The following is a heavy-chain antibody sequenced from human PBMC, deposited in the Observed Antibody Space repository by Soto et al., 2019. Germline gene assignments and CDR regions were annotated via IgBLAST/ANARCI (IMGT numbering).Heavy chain of an antibody. D-gene: IGHD2-21*01. CDR3: AKTIVAASGYYFDH. J-gene: IGHJ4*02. CDR2: ISGGSSYT. CDR1: GFSFGDSY. Sequence: QVQLVESGGGLVKPGGSLRLACAASGFSFGDSYMSWVRQAPGKGLEWLSYISGGSSYTNYADSVKGRFTISRDNAKRSLYLEMNSLRADDTDVYYCAKTIVAASGYYFDHWGQGNLVTVSS. V-gene: IGHV3-11*06.